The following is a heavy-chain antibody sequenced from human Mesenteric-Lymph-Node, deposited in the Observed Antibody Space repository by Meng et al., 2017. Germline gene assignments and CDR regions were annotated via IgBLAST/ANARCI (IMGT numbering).Heavy chain of an antibody. V-gene: IGHV4-34*01. Sequence: HVKLQQWGAGLLKPSETLSLTCAIYGGSFSEYYWTWIRQPPEKGLEWIGEINHSGSTNYNPSLQSRVTISVDTSKNQFSLKLSSVTVADTAVYYCARVASWRPWGQGTLVTVSS. CDR1: GGSFSEYY. CDR3: ARVASWRP. CDR2: INHSGST. D-gene: IGHD1-26*01. J-gene: IGHJ5*02.